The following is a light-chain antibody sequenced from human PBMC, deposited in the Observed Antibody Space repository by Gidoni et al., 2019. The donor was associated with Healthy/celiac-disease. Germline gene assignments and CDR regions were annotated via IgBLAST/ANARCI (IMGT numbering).Light chain of an antibody. Sequence: EIVMTQSPATLSVSPGERATLSCRASQSVSSNLAWYQQKPGQAPRLLIYGASTRATGIPARFSGSGSGTEFTLTISSLQSEDFAVYYCQQHNNWPLFFGGGTKVEIK. J-gene: IGKJ4*01. CDR1: QSVSSN. CDR3: QQHNNWPLF. V-gene: IGKV3-15*01. CDR2: GAS.